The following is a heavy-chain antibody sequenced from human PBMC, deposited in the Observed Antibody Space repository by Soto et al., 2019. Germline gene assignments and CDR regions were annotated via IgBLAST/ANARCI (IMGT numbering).Heavy chain of an antibody. J-gene: IGHJ1*01. V-gene: IGHV4-34*01. D-gene: IGHD2-15*01. CDR3: ARGPVVTEISSEYFQH. CDR1: GGSFSGYY. CDR2: INHSGST. Sequence: SETLSLTCAVYGGSFSGYYWSWIRQPPGKGLEWIGEINHSGSTNYNPSLKSRVTISVDTSKNQFSLKLSSVTAADTAVYYCARGPVVTEISSEYFQHWGQGTLVTVSS.